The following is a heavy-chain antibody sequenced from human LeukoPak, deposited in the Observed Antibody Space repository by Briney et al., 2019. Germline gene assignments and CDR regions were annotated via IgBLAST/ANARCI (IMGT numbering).Heavy chain of an antibody. CDR3: ARAIVGATSHDY. D-gene: IGHD1-26*01. CDR2: MNPNSGNT. Sequence: ASVKVSCKASGYTFTSYDINWVRQATGQGLEWMGWMNPNSGNTGYAQKFQGRVTITRNTSISTAYMELSSLRSEDTAVYYCARAIVGATSHDYWGQGTLVTVSS. V-gene: IGHV1-8*03. CDR1: GYTFTSYD. J-gene: IGHJ4*02.